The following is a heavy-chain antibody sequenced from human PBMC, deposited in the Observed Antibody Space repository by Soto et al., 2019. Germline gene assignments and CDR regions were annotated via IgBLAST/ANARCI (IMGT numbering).Heavy chain of an antibody. J-gene: IGHJ4*02. CDR3: ARGIAAAGTSASFDY. D-gene: IGHD6-13*01. V-gene: IGHV3-11*05. Sequence: SLRLSCAASGFTFSDYYMSWIRQAPGKGLEWVSYISSSSSYTNYADSVKGRFTISRDNAKNSLYLQMNSLRAEDTAVYYCARGIAAAGTSASFDYWGQGTLVTVSS. CDR1: GFTFSDYY. CDR2: ISSSSSYT.